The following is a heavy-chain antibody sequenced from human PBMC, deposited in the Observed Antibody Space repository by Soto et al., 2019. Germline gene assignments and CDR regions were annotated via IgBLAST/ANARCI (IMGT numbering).Heavy chain of an antibody. CDR2: IFWNDDN. J-gene: IGHJ5*02. CDR3: AHTSSGWYSSCFDP. CDR1: GFSLSTRGMG. D-gene: IGHD6-19*01. Sequence: QITLKESGPTLEKPTQTLTLTCTFSGFSLSTRGMGVGWIRQPPGKALEWLALIFWNDDNYYSPSLKSRLTITKDTSKNQVVLTMTNMDPVDTATYYCAHTSSGWYSSCFDPWGQGTLVTVSS. V-gene: IGHV2-5*01.